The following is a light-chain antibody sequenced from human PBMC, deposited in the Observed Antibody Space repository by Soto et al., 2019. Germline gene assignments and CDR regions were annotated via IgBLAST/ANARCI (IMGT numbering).Light chain of an antibody. J-gene: IGKJ1*01. CDR1: QGSSNY. CDR2: AAA. V-gene: IGKV1-27*01. CDR3: QKYNSAPWT. Sequence: DIPMTQSPSSLSASVGDRVTITCRASQGSSNYLAWYQQKPGKVPKLLIYAAATLQSGVPARFSGSGSGTDFTLTISSLQPEDVATYYCQKYNSAPWTFGQGTKVEIK.